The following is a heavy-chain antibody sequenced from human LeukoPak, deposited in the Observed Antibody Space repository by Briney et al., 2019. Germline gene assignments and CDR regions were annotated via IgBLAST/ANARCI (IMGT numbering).Heavy chain of an antibody. CDR1: GFTFSNYW. Sequence: GGSLRLFCAASGFTFSNYWMHWVRQDPGKGLVWVSRINRDGSSTNYADSVKGRFTISRDNAKNTLYLQMNSLRAEDTAVYYCTRESGSAYQFDYWGQGTLVTVSS. J-gene: IGHJ4*02. CDR3: TRESGSAYQFDY. D-gene: IGHD3-10*01. V-gene: IGHV3-74*01. CDR2: INRDGSST.